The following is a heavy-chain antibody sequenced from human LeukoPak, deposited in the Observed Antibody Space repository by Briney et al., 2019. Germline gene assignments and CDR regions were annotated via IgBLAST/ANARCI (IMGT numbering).Heavy chain of an antibody. CDR3: ASITGGYIDY. D-gene: IGHD2-8*02. CDR1: GGSISSGDYY. CDR2: IYYSGST. Sequence: SETLSLTCTVSGGSISSGDYYWSWIRQPPGKGLEWIGYIYYSGSTYYNPSLKSRVTISVDTSKNQFSLKVSSVTAADTAVYYCASITGGYIDYWGQGTLVTVSS. V-gene: IGHV4-30-4*08. J-gene: IGHJ4*02.